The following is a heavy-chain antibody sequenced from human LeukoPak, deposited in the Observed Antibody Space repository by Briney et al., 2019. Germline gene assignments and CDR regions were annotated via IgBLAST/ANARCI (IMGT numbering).Heavy chain of an antibody. D-gene: IGHD6-6*01. CDR1: RYTFTSYG. Sequence: ASLKVSSTASRYTFTSYGISWVRQAPGQGLEWMGWISAYNGNTNYAQKLQGRVTMTTDTSTSTAYMELRSLRSDDTAVYYCARGGYSSSSWRHAFDIWGQGTMVTVSS. CDR2: ISAYNGNT. CDR3: ARGGYSSSSWRHAFDI. J-gene: IGHJ3*02. V-gene: IGHV1-18*01.